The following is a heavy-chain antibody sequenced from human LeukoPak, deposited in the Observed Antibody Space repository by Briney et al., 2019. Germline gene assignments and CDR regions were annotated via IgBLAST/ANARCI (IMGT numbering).Heavy chain of an antibody. CDR1: GFTFSSYW. J-gene: IGHJ4*02. D-gene: IGHD7-27*01. CDR2: IKQDGSEK. V-gene: IGHV3-7*01. CDR3: ARVKKIWGWSFDY. Sequence: GGSLRLSCAASGFTFSSYWMSWVRQAPGKGLEWVANIKQDGSEKYYVDSVKGRFTISRDNAKNSLYLQMNSLRAEDTAVYYCARVKKIWGWSFDYWGQGTLVTVSS.